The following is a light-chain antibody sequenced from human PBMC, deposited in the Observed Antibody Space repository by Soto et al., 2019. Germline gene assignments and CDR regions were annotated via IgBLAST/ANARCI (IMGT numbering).Light chain of an antibody. V-gene: IGLV1-40*01. CDR1: SSNIGAGYG. J-gene: IGLJ3*02. CDR3: QSYDNNLNGGV. Sequence: QSVLTQPPSVSGAPGQRVTISRTGSSSNIGAGYGVHWYQQAPGAVPKLIIYGNNNRPSGVPDRISGSKSGTSVTLAITGLQADDEADYYCQSYDNNLNGGVFGGGTKLTVL. CDR2: GNN.